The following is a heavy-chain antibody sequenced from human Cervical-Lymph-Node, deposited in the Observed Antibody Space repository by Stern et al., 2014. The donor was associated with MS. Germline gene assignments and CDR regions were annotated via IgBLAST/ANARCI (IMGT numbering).Heavy chain of an antibody. J-gene: IGHJ5*02. CDR1: GYIFTNYW. CDR2: IFPSDSDI. CDR3: ARHGSIGARQNWFDP. D-gene: IGHD6-6*01. V-gene: IGHV5-51*01. Sequence: QLVQSGTEVKKPGESLKISCTDSGYIFTNYWIGWVRQMPGKGLEWMGIIFPSDSDIRYSPSFQGQVFISADKSINTAYLQWTTLKASDTAIYYCARHGSIGARQNWFDPWGQGTLVSVSS.